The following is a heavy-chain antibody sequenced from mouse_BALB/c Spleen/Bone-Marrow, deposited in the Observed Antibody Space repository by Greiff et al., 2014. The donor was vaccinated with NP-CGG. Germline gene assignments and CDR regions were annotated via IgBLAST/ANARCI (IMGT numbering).Heavy chain of an antibody. CDR3: ARGYLWYFDV. J-gene: IGHJ1*01. CDR1: GFSLTSYG. Sequence: VKLQESGPGLVAPSQSLSITCTVSGFSLTSYGVHWVRQPPGKGLEWLGVIWAGGSTNYNSALMSRLSISKDNSKSQVFLKMNSLQTDDTAMYYCARGYLWYFDVWGAGTTVTVSS. CDR2: IWAGGST. V-gene: IGHV2-9*02.